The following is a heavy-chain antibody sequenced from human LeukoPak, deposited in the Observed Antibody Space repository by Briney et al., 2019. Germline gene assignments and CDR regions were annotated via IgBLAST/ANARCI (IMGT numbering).Heavy chain of an antibody. CDR1: GGSISSYY. CDR2: IYTSGST. D-gene: IGHD5-18*01. CDR3: AREGNQKDTAMVPGAFDI. J-gene: IGHJ3*02. Sequence: PSETLSLTCTVSGGSISSYYWSWIRQPAGKGLEWIGRIYTSGSTNYNPSLKSRVTMSVDTSKNQFSLKLSSVTAADTAVYYCAREGNQKDTAMVPGAFDIWGQGTMVTVSS. V-gene: IGHV4-4*07.